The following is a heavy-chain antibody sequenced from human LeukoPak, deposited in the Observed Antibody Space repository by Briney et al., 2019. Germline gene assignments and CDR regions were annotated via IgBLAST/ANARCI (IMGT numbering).Heavy chain of an antibody. CDR3: ARRYSYGSRGLDY. CDR1: GYTFTGYY. Sequence: GASVKVSCTASGYTFTGYYVHWVRQAPGQGLEWMGWINCNSGGTNYAQKFQGRVTMTRDTSISTVYMELSRLRSDDTAVYYCARRYSYGSRGLDYWGQGTLVTVSS. D-gene: IGHD3-10*01. V-gene: IGHV1-2*02. J-gene: IGHJ4*02. CDR2: INCNSGGT.